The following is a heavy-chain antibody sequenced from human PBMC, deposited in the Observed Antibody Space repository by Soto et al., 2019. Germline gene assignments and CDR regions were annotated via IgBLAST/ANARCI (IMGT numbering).Heavy chain of an antibody. V-gene: IGHV3-23*01. CDR1: GFTFSSYA. CDR2: ISGSGGST. CDR3: AKDRTYYDFWSGYYGSY. Sequence: PGGSLRLSCAASGFTFSSYAMSWVRQAPGKGLEWVSAISGSGGSTYYADSVKGRFTISRDNSKNTLYLQMNSLRAEDTAVYYCAKDRTYYDFWSGYYGSYWGQGTLVTVSS. J-gene: IGHJ4*02. D-gene: IGHD3-3*01.